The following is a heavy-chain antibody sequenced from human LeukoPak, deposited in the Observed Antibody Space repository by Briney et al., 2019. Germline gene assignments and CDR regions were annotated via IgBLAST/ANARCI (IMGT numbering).Heavy chain of an antibody. V-gene: IGHV4-61*01. D-gene: IGHD2-15*01. CDR1: GGSVSSDTYY. Sequence: SETLSLTCTVSGGSVSSDTYYWSWIRQAPGKGLEWIGYIYYSGSTNYNPSLKSRVTISVDTSKNQFSLKLSSVTAADTAVYYCARGGPTPYYFDYWGQGTLVTVSS. CDR2: IYYSGST. J-gene: IGHJ4*02. CDR3: ARGGPTPYYFDY.